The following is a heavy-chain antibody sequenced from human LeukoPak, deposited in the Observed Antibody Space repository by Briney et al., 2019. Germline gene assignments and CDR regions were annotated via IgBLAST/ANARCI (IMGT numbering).Heavy chain of an antibody. CDR1: GFTFSTYT. V-gene: IGHV3-21*01. Sequence: SGGSLRLSCSASGFTFSTYTMNWVRQAPGKGLEWVSSISGSSTYIYYADSVEGRCTISRDNAKNSLYLQMNSLRAEDTAVYYCARDKRGANWFDPWGQGTLVTVSS. CDR3: ARDKRGANWFDP. J-gene: IGHJ5*02. CDR2: ISGSSTYI. D-gene: IGHD1-26*01.